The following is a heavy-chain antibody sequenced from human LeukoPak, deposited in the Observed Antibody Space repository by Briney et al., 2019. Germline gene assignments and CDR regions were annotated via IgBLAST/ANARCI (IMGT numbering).Heavy chain of an antibody. V-gene: IGHV4-39*01. J-gene: IGHJ4*02. D-gene: IGHD2-15*01. CDR3: ARRPFCSGGSCPFDY. CDR2: VYYSGST. CDR1: GGSISSSSYY. Sequence: SETLSLTCTVSGGSISSSSYYSGWIRQPPGKGLEWIGSVYYSGSTYYNPSLKSRATISVDTSKNQFSLKLSAVTAADTAVYYSARRPFCSGGSCPFDYWGQGTLVTVSS.